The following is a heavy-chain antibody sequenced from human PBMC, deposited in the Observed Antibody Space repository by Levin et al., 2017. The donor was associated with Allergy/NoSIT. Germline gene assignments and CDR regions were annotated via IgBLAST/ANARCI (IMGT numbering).Heavy chain of an antibody. J-gene: IGHJ4*02. CDR2: ISGTVSGSGNTT. D-gene: IGHD3-22*01. V-gene: IGHV3-23*01. CDR1: GFTFSKYP. CDR3: ARSAYDSSGYYYFDS. Sequence: GESLKISCAASGFTFSKYPMSWVRQAPGKGLEWVSVISGTVSGSGNTTYYADSVKGRFTISRDNSQNTLYLQMNSLRAEDTAVYYCARSAYDSSGYYYFDSWGQGTLVTVSS.